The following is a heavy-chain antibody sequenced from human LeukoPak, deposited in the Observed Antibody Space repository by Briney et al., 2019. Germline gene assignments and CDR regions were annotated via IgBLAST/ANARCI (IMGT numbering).Heavy chain of an antibody. CDR2: IRSKTHNYAT. J-gene: IGHJ4*02. CDR3: TRHWYGDSGGDFDY. D-gene: IGHD2-21*02. V-gene: IGHV3-73*01. CDR1: GFTFSGSA. Sequence: GGSLRLSCAASGFTFSGSAMHWVRQTSGKGLEWVGYIRSKTHNYATLYAASVKGRFTISRDDSKNTAYLQMNSLKTGDTAVYYCTRHWYGDSGGDFDYWGQGTLVTVSS.